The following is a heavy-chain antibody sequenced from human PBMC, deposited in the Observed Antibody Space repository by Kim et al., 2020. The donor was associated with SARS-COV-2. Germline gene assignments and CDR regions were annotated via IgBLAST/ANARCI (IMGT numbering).Heavy chain of an antibody. CDR3: AKDATVRGDPYYFDY. CDR1: GFTFGDYA. J-gene: IGHJ4*02. V-gene: IGHV3-9*01. D-gene: IGHD3-10*01. CDR2: ISWNSGSI. Sequence: GGSLRLSCAASGFTFGDYAMHWVRQAPGKGLEWVSGISWNSGSIGYADSVKGRFTISRDNAKNSLYVQMNSLRAEDTALYYCAKDATVRGDPYYFDYWGQGTLVTVSS.